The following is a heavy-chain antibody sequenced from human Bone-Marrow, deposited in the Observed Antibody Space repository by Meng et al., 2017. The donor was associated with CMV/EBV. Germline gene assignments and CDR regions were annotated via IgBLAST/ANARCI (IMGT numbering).Heavy chain of an antibody. V-gene: IGHV4-59*01. CDR3: ASDIVVVPAAQKRGADHY. J-gene: IGHJ4*02. CDR2: ISYSGST. Sequence: GSLRLSCTVSGGSISSYYWSWIRQPPGKGLEWIGYISYSGSTNYNPSLKSRVTMSVDTSKNQFSLKLSSVTPADTAVYYCASDIVVVPAAQKRGADHYWGQGTLVTVSS. CDR1: GGSISSYY. D-gene: IGHD2-2*01.